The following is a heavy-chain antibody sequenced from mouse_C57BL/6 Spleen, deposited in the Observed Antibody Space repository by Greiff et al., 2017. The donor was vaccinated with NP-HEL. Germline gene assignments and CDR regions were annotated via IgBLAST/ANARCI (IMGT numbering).Heavy chain of an antibody. CDR3: TRELRYSYAMDY. CDR1: GFTFSSYA. CDR2: ISSGGDYI. Sequence: EVQRVESGEGLVKPGGSLKLSCAASGFTFSSYAMSWVRQTPEKRLEWVAYISSGGDYIYYADTVKGRFTISRDNARNTLYLQMSSLKSEDTAMYYCTRELRYSYAMDYWGQGTSVTVSS. V-gene: IGHV5-9-1*02. J-gene: IGHJ4*01. D-gene: IGHD1-1*01.